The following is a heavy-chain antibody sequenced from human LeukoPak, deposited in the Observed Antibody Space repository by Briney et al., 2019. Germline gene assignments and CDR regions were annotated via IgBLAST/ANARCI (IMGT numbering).Heavy chain of an antibody. J-gene: IGHJ6*02. CDR1: GFTFSSYA. CDR3: AREVYCSSTSCYSYYYYGMDV. V-gene: IGHV3-30-3*01. CDR2: ISYDGSNK. D-gene: IGHD2-2*01. Sequence: GGSLRLSCAASGFTFSSYAMHWVRQAPGKGLEWVAVISYDGSNKYYADSVKGRFTISRDNSKNTLYLQMNSLRAEDTAVYYCAREVYCSSTSCYSYYYYGMDVWGQGTTVTVSS.